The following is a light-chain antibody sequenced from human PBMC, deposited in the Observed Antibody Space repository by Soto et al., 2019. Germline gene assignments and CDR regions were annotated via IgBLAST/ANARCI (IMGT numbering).Light chain of an antibody. J-gene: IGLJ1*01. CDR2: AVT. CDR3: SSYTSSSTL. Sequence: QSVLTQPASVSGSPGKSITISCTGTSSDVGGYNYVSWYQQHPGKAPKLMIYAVTDRPSGVSSRFSGSKSGNTASLTISGLQAEDEADYYCSSYTSSSTLFGTGTKLTVL. CDR1: SSDVGGYNY. V-gene: IGLV2-14*01.